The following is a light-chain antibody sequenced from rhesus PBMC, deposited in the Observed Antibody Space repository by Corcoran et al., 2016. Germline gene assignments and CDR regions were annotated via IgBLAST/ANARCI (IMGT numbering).Light chain of an antibody. CDR3: QQHDNSPWT. V-gene: IGKV1-69*01. J-gene: IGKJ1*01. CDR2: RSS. Sequence: DIQMTQSPSSLSASVVDRVTITCGASQGISNWLAWYQQKPGKTPKLLIYRSSNLETGDPSRFSGSGSGTDLTLTISRLQPEDIETYYSQQHDNSPWTFGQGNKVEIK. CDR1: QGISNW.